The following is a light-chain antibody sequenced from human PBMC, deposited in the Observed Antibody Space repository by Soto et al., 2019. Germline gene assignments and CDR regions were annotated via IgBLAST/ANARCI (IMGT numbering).Light chain of an antibody. Sequence: EIVLTQSPGTLSLSPCEGAALSSSASQSVSNNYLAWYQQKPGQAPRLLIYGASNRATGIPDRFSGSGSGTDFTLTISRLEPEDFAVYYCQQYGSSGTFGQGTKVDIK. CDR3: QQYGSSGT. CDR1: QSVSNNY. CDR2: GAS. J-gene: IGKJ1*01. V-gene: IGKV3-20*01.